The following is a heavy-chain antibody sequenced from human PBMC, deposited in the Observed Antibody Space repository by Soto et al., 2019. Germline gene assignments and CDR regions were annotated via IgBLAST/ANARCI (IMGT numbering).Heavy chain of an antibody. CDR3: AREDYSNFDY. J-gene: IGHJ4*02. CDR1: GFTFSSYS. V-gene: IGHV3-21*01. CDR2: ISSSSSYI. D-gene: IGHD4-4*01. Sequence: LRLSCAASGFTFSSYSMNWVRQAPGKGLEWVSSISSSSSYIYSADSVKGRFTISRDNAKNSLYLQMNSLRAEDTAVYYCAREDYSNFDYWGQGTLVTVSS.